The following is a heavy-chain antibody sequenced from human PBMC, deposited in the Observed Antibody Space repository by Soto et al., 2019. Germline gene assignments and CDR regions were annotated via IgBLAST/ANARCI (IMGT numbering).Heavy chain of an antibody. CDR2: ISSSGGRT. Sequence: EVRLLESGGGLVQPGGSLRLSCVASGFTFINCAMSWVRQAPGEGLEWISAISSSGGRTYYADSVKGRFTISRDNPKNTLYLQMNSLRADDTAVYYCSREQYTSGWSSYDASDIWGQGTMVTVSS. CDR3: SREQYTSGWSSYDASDI. V-gene: IGHV3-23*01. D-gene: IGHD6-19*01. J-gene: IGHJ3*02. CDR1: GFTFINCA.